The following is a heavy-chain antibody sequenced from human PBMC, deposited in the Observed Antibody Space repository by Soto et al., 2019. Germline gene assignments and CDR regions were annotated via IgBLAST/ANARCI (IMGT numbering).Heavy chain of an antibody. D-gene: IGHD6-19*01. CDR1: GFTFSSYG. CDR2: ISYDGSNK. J-gene: IGHJ5*02. CDR3: ATPIAVAGENWFDP. Sequence: PGGSPRLSCSSSGFTFSSYGMHWVRQAPGKGLEWVAVISYDGSNKYYADSVKGRFTISRDNSKNTLYLQMNSLRAEDTAVYYCATPIAVAGENWFDPWGQGTLVTVSS. V-gene: IGHV3-30*03.